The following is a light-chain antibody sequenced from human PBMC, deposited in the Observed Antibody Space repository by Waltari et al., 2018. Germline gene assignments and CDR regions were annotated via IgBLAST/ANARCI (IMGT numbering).Light chain of an antibody. J-gene: IGKJ5*01. CDR3: QQYYSTPIT. CDR1: QSVLYSSNNKNY. Sequence: DIVMTQSPDSLAVSLGARATINCKSSQSVLYSSNNKNYLAWYQQKPGQPPTLLIYWASTREAGVPDRFSGSGSGTDFTLTISILQAEDVAVYYCQQYYSTPITFGQGTRLEIK. CDR2: WAS. V-gene: IGKV4-1*01.